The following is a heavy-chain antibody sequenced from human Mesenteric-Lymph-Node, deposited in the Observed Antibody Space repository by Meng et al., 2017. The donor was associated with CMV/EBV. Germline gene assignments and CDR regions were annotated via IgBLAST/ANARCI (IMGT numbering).Heavy chain of an antibody. V-gene: IGHV1-69*05. Sequence: SPTVSCKASGGTFSSYAISWVRPAPGQGLEWMGGVIPIFGTANYAQNFQGRVTITTDESTSTAYMELSSLRSEDTAVYYCARTVTTGYHYYYYGMDVWGQGTTVTVSS. CDR1: GGTFSSYA. J-gene: IGHJ6*02. CDR3: ARTVTTGYHYYYYGMDV. D-gene: IGHD4-11*01. CDR2: VIPIFGTA.